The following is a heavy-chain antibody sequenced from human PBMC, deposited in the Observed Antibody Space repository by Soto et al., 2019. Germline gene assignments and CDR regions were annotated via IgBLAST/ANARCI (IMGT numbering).Heavy chain of an antibody. CDR2: ISPDGSST. CDR3: ARENFGSFDA. CDR1: GFTFSSYW. J-gene: IGHJ5*02. Sequence: EVQLVESGGGLVPPGGSVRLSCAASGFTFSSYWMHWVRRAPGKGLVWVSRISPDGSSTSYADSVKGRFTISRDNAKNTLYLQMNSLRAEDTAVYYCARENFGSFDAWGQGTLVTVSS. D-gene: IGHD3-10*01. V-gene: IGHV3-74*01.